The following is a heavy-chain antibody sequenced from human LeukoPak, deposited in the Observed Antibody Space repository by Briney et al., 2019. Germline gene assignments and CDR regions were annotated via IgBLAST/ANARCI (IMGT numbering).Heavy chain of an antibody. J-gene: IGHJ4*02. CDR2: VYYTGAS. D-gene: IGHD3-16*01. Sequence: PSETLSLTCTVSGGSISSSSYYWGWIRQPPGKGLEWIGSVYYTGASYYTPSLKSRFTISIDRSKKHFSLKLTSVTAGDTAVFYCAGGAPPQNWGRGALVTTAS. CDR3: AGGAPPQN. V-gene: IGHV4-39*07. CDR1: GGSISSSSYY.